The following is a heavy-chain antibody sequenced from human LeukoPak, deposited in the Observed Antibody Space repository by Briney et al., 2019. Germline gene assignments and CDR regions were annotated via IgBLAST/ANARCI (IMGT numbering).Heavy chain of an antibody. CDR2: ISWNSGSI. Sequence: GGSLRLSRAASGFTFDDYAMHWVRQAPGKGLEWVSGISWNSGSIGYADSVKGRFTISRDNAKNSLYLQMNSLRAEDTALYYCAKSWTYDSAFDIWGQGTMVTVSS. CDR3: AKSWTYDSAFDI. J-gene: IGHJ3*02. V-gene: IGHV3-9*01. D-gene: IGHD3-22*01. CDR1: GFTFDDYA.